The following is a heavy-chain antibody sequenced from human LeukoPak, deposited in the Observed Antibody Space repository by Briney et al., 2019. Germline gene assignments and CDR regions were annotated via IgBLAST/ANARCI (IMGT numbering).Heavy chain of an antibody. J-gene: IGHJ4*02. V-gene: IGHV4-4*07. D-gene: IGHD3-22*01. Sequence: PSETLSLTCTVSGGSISSYYWSWIRQPAGKGLEWIGRIYTSGSTNYNPSLKSRVTMSVDTSKDQFSLKLSSVTAADTAVYYCARDPSRTYYYDSSGVDYWGQGTLVTVSS. CDR2: IYTSGST. CDR3: ARDPSRTYYYDSSGVDY. CDR1: GGSISSYY.